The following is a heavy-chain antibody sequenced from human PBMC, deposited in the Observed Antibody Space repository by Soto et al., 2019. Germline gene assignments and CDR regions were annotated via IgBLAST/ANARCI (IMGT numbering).Heavy chain of an antibody. CDR2: INAGNGNT. Sequence: ASVKVSCTASGYSFTSHYMHWVRQAPGQRLEWMAWINAGNGNTKYSQTFQGRVTITRDASASTAYMELSSLRSEDTAVYYCARGTGSSWFDYWGQGTLVTVSS. CDR1: GYSFTSHY. V-gene: IGHV1-3*01. CDR3: ARGTGSSWFDY. J-gene: IGHJ4*02. D-gene: IGHD6-13*01.